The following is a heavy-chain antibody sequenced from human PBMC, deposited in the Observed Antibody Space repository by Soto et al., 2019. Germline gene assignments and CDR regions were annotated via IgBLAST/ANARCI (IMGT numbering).Heavy chain of an antibody. Sequence: QVQLQESGPGLVKPSETLSLTCTVSGGSVSSSSYYWTWIRQSPGKGLEWIGYIYFSGTTEYNPSLKSRVTISFDTSKNQFSLKLNSVIVADTAVYFCAREGKRASMIRGFGSWGQGTLVTVSS. CDR1: GGSVSSSSYY. CDR3: AREGKRASMIRGFGS. J-gene: IGHJ1*01. D-gene: IGHD3-10*01. CDR2: IYFSGTT. V-gene: IGHV4-61*01.